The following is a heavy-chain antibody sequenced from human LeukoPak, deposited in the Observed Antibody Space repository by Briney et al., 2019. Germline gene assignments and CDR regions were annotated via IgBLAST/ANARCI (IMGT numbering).Heavy chain of an antibody. CDR2: INHSGST. CDR1: GGSFSGYY. CDR3: ARISVVAGAFDI. Sequence: PSETLSLTCAVYGGSFSGYYWSWIRQPPGKGLVWIGEINHSGSTNYNPSLKSRVTISVDTSKNQFSLKLSSVTAADTAVYYCARISVVAGAFDIWGQGTMVTVSS. V-gene: IGHV4-34*01. D-gene: IGHD4-23*01. J-gene: IGHJ3*02.